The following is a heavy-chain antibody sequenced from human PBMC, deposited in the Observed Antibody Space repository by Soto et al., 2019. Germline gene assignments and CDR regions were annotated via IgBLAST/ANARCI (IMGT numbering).Heavy chain of an antibody. CDR1: VGSFSSYA. CDR2: IIPIFGTA. V-gene: IGHV1-69*01. D-gene: IGHD3-16*01. CDR3: ARALEGLGQ. Sequence: QVQLVQSGAEVKKPGSSVKVSCKASVGSFSSYAISWVRQAHGQGLEWMGGIIPIFGTANYAQKFQGRVTTTADEATSTAYMELSSLRSEDTAVYYCARALEGLGQWGQGTLVTVPS. J-gene: IGHJ4*02.